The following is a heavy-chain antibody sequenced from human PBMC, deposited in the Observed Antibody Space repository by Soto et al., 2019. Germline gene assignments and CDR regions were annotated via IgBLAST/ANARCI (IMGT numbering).Heavy chain of an antibody. D-gene: IGHD2-21*01. CDR1: GFTFNTYN. Sequence: EVQLVESGGGLVKPGGSLRLSCAASGFTFNTYNMNWVRQAPGKELEWVSSITTSSAYIYYADSLKGRITISRDNAKNSLFLQMNSLRAEDTAVYYCVRSGTARLLRHSWFDTWGQGTLVIVSS. CDR2: ITTSSAYI. V-gene: IGHV3-21*01. J-gene: IGHJ5*02. CDR3: VRSGTARLLRHSWFDT.